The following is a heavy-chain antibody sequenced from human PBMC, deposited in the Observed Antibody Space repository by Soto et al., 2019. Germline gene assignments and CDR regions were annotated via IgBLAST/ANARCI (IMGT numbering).Heavy chain of an antibody. Sequence: ASVKVSCKASGFTFTSSAMQWVRQARGQRLEWIGWIVVGSGNTNYAQKFQERVTITRDMSTSTAYMELSSLRSEDTAVYYCEANRYDCSGGSCYDDAFDIWGQGTMVTV. CDR3: EANRYDCSGGSCYDDAFDI. CDR1: GFTFTSSA. V-gene: IGHV1-58*02. D-gene: IGHD2-15*01. J-gene: IGHJ3*02. CDR2: IVVGSGNT.